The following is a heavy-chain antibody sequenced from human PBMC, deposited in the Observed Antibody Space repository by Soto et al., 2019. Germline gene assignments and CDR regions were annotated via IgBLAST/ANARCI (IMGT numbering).Heavy chain of an antibody. Sequence: QVQLQESGPGLVKPSETLSLTCTVSGGSISDYYWTWIRQPPGKGLEWIGYIYHTGNINYSPSLKSRVTISLDTSKNQFSLKLSSVTAADTAVYYCAGFWGCYLGDWGQGALVTVSS. CDR2: IYHTGNI. V-gene: IGHV4-59*01. CDR1: GGSISDYY. D-gene: IGHD3-16*02. CDR3: AGFWGCYLGD. J-gene: IGHJ4*02.